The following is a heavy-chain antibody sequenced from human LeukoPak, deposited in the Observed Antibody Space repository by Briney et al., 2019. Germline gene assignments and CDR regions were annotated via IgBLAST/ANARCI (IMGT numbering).Heavy chain of an antibody. V-gene: IGHV6-1*01. CDR3: ARGKYTSFDN. D-gene: IGHD6-6*01. CDR1: GDSIFTNNVA. CDR2: TYYRSKWSF. J-gene: IGHJ4*02. Sequence: SQTLSLTSAISGDSIFTNNVAWNWIRQSPSRGLEWLGRTYYRSKWSFDYAVSVKSRITINADTSKNQFSLQLRFVTPEDTAVYYCARGKYTSFDNWGQGTLVTVSS.